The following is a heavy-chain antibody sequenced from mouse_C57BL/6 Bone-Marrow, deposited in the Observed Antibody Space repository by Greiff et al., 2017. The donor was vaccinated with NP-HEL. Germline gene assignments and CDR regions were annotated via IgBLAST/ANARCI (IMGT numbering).Heavy chain of an antibody. D-gene: IGHD2-10*01. Sequence: VQLQQPGAELVMPGASVKLSCKASGYTFTSYWMHWVQQRPGQGLEWIGEIDPSDSYTNYNQKFKGKSTLTVDKSSSTAYMQLSSLTSEDSAVYYCARKPTFYAMDYWGQGTSVTVSS. V-gene: IGHV1-69*01. J-gene: IGHJ4*01. CDR3: ARKPTFYAMDY. CDR1: GYTFTSYW. CDR2: IDPSDSYT.